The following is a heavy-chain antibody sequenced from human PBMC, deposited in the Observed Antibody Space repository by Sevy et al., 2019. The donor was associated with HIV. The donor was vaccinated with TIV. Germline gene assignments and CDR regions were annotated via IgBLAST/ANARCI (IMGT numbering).Heavy chain of an antibody. D-gene: IGHD2-21*02. V-gene: IGHV3-21*01. J-gene: IGHJ4*02. CDR2: ISGSSSYI. Sequence: PGGSLRLSCAASGFNFNIYSMNWVRQAPGKGLEWVSSISGSSSYIFYADSVKGRFTISRDNAKNSLYLQMNSLRAEDTAVYYCARGRGDPRADCFDYCGQGTLVTVSS. CDR1: GFNFNIYS. CDR3: ARGRGDPRADCFDY.